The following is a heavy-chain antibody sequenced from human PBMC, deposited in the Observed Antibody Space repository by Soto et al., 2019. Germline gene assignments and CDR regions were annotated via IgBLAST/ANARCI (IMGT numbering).Heavy chain of an antibody. D-gene: IGHD6-19*01. J-gene: IGHJ4*02. CDR3: ARGVAVAGRAFDY. Sequence: SETLSLTCAVSGYSISSDYYWVWIRQSPEKGLEWIGNIHHSGSPYYNPSLKSRVTMSLDTSKNQFYLNLMSVTAADTAVYYCARGVAVAGRAFDYWGQGTLVTVSS. CDR2: IHHSGSP. CDR1: GYSISSDYY. V-gene: IGHV4-38-2*01.